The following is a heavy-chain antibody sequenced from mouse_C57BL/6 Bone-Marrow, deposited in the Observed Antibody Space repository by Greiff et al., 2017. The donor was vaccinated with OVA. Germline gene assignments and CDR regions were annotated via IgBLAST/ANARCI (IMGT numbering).Heavy chain of an antibody. D-gene: IGHD2-4*01. J-gene: IGHJ2*01. CDR2: IHPNSGRT. Sequence: VQLQQPGAELVKPGASVKLSCKASGYTFTSYCMHWVKQRPGQGLEWIGMIHPNSGRTNYNEKFKSKATLTVDKSSSTAYMQLSSLTSEDSAVYYCALYYDYDGGGFDYGGQGTTLTVSS. CDR3: ALYYDYDGGGFDY. V-gene: IGHV1-64*01. CDR1: GYTFTSYC.